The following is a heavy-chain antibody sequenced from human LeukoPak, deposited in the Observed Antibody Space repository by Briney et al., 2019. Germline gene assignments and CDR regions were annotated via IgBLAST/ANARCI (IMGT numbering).Heavy chain of an antibody. V-gene: IGHV1-8*03. Sequence: GASVKVSCKASGYTFTSYDINWVRQATGQGLEWMGWMNPNSGNTGYAQKFQGRVTITRNTSISTAYMELSSLRSEDTAVYYCARGRSIAARRAYYYYYMDVWGKGTTVTVSS. CDR3: ARGRSIAARRAYYYYYMDV. J-gene: IGHJ6*03. CDR1: GYTFTSYD. D-gene: IGHD6-6*01. CDR2: MNPNSGNT.